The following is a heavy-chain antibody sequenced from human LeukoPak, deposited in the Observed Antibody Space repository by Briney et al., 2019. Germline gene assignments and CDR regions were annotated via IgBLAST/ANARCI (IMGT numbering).Heavy chain of an antibody. CDR3: ARDSRVGYVWGSYRYDY. CDR1: GYTFTSYG. J-gene: IGHJ4*02. V-gene: IGHV1-18*01. D-gene: IGHD3-16*02. Sequence: ASVKVSCKASGYTFTSYGISWVRQAPGQGLEWMGWISAYNGNTNYAQKLQGRVTMTTDTSTGTAYMELRSLRSDDTAVYYCARDSRVGYVWGSYRYDYWGQGTLVTVSS. CDR2: ISAYNGNT.